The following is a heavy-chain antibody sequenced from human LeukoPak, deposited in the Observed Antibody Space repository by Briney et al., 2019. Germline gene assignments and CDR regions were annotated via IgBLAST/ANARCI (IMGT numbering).Heavy chain of an antibody. Sequence: SETLSLTCTVSGGSISSYYWSWIRQPAGKGLEWIGRIYTSGSTNYNPSLKSRVTMSVDTSKNQFSLKLSSVTAADTAVYYCAKEYSITIFGVVQNFPIGYWGQGTLVTVSS. D-gene: IGHD3-3*01. CDR1: GGSISSYY. CDR3: AKEYSITIFGVVQNFPIGY. V-gene: IGHV4-4*07. J-gene: IGHJ4*02. CDR2: IYTSGST.